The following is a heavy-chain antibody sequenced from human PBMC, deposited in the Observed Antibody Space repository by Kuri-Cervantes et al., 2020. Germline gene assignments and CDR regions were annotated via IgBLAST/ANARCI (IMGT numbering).Heavy chain of an antibody. J-gene: IGHJ2*01. D-gene: IGHD4-17*01. CDR3: ARQNTVTTLDWYFDL. CDR2: IYYSGST. V-gene: IGHV4-31*02. CDR1: GGSISSGGYY. Sequence: SCTVSGGSISSGGYYWSWIRQHPGKGLEWIGYIYYSGSTYYNPSLKSRVTISVDTSKNQFSLKLSSVTAADTAVYYCARQNTVTTLDWYFDLWGRGTLVTVSS.